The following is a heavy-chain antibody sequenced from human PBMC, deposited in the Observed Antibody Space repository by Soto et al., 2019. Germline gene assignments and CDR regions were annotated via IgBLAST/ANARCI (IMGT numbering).Heavy chain of an antibody. J-gene: IGHJ5*01. D-gene: IGHD6-19*01. CDR3: VRTRQQWLVGDS. CDR1: GYTLSSFG. V-gene: IGHV1-3*01. Sequence: QAQLVQSGAEVKKPGASVKVSGKASGYTLSSFGIHWVRQAPGQRLEWMGWINAGNGNTKYSQKLQGRVTFSRDTSATTAYMELTSLTSEDTAVYYCVRTRQQWLVGDSWGQGSLVTVSS. CDR2: INAGNGNT.